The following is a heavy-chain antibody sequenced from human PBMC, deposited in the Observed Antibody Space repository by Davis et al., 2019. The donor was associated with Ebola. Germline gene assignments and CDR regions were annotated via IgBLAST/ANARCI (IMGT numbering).Heavy chain of an antibody. CDR1: GFTFTSSA. Sequence: SVKVSCKASGFTFTSSAVQWVRQARGQRLEWIGWIVVGSGNTNYAQKFQERVTITRDMSTSTDYMELSSLRSEDTAVYYCAASPISSRVGIDYWGQGTLVTVSS. CDR3: AASPISSRVGIDY. CDR2: IVVGSGNT. D-gene: IGHD1-26*01. J-gene: IGHJ4*02. V-gene: IGHV1-58*01.